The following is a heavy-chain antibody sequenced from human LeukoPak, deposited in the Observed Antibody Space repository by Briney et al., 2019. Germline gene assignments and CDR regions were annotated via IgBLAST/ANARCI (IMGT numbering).Heavy chain of an antibody. CDR1: GGSFSGYY. V-gene: IGHV4-34*03. D-gene: IGHD6-6*01. CDR2: INHSGST. Sequence: SETLSLTCAVYGGSFSGYYWSWIRQPPGKGLEWIGEINHSGSTNYNPSLKSRVTISVDTSKNQFSLRLSSVTAADTAVYYCLPYTSSSGLFDYWGQGTLVTVSS. CDR3: LPYTSSSGLFDY. J-gene: IGHJ4*02.